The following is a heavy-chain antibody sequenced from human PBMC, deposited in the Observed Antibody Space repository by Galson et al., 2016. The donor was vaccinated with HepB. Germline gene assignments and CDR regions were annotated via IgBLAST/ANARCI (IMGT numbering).Heavy chain of an antibody. J-gene: IGHJ3*01. V-gene: IGHV3-53*01. CDR1: GFTVSXXX. CDR2: XXTNXXX. Sequence: SLRLSCAASGFTVSXXXITXXXQAXXXGLXXVSXXXTNXXXYXXXSVXCRFTMSTXXSKNTXYFQMXSVRAGDXAVYDCARDLPVETAGDLDVWGKGTMVTXSS. CDR3: ARDLPVETAGDLDV. D-gene: IGHD2-21*01.